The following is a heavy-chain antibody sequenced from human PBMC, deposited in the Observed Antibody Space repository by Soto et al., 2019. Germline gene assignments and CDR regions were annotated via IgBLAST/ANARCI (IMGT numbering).Heavy chain of an antibody. CDR3: ARERRDGYNSYYFAY. CDR1: GGTFSSYT. D-gene: IGHD5-12*01. J-gene: IGHJ4*02. V-gene: IGHV1-69*08. CDR2: IIPILGIA. Sequence: QVQLVQSGAEVKKPGSSVKVSCKASGGTFSSYTISWVRQAPGQGLEWMGRIIPILGIANYAQKFQGRVTIXXDXSXITAYMELSSRRSEDTAVYYGARERRDGYNSYYFAYWGQGTLVTVSS.